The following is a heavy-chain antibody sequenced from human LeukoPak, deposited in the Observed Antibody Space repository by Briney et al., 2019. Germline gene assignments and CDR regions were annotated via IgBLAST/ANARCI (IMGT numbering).Heavy chain of an antibody. V-gene: IGHV4-31*03. CDR3: AREGYSYGSGSYYYYYGMDV. CDR1: GGYISSGGYY. Sequence: PSQTLSLTCTVSGGYISSGGYYWSWIRQHPGKGLEWIGNIYYSGSTNYNPSLKSRVTISVDTSKNQFSLKLSSVTAADTAVYYCAREGYSYGSGSYYYYYGMDVWGQGTTVTVPS. D-gene: IGHD5-18*01. CDR2: IYYSGST. J-gene: IGHJ6*02.